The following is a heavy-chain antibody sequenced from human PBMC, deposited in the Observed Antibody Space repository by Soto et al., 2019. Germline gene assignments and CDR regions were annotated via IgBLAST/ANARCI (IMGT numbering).Heavy chain of an antibody. J-gene: IGHJ4*02. CDR3: ARVNKFRPYYDSSGYYHLPADY. CDR2: ISSSSSYI. CDR1: GFTFSSYS. V-gene: IGHV3-21*01. Sequence: GGSLRLSCAASGFTFSSYSMNWVRQAPGKGLEWVSSISSSSSYIYYADSVKGRFTISRDNAKNSLYLQMNSLRAEDTAVYYCARVNKFRPYYDSSGYYHLPADYWGQGTLVTVSS. D-gene: IGHD3-22*01.